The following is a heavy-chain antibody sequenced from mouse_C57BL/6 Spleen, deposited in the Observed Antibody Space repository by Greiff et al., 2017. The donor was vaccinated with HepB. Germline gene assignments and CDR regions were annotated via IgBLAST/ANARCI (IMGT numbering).Heavy chain of an antibody. CDR3: ARGYYYGSSYRYFDV. CDR1: GYSITSGYD. J-gene: IGHJ1*03. CDR2: ISYSGST. Sequence: EVQLVESGPGMVKPSQSLSLTCTVTGYSITSGYDWHWIRHFPGNKLEWMGYISYSGSTNYNPSLKSRISITHDTSKNHFFLKLNSVTTEDTATYYCARGYYYGSSYRYFDVWGTGTTVTVSS. D-gene: IGHD1-1*01. V-gene: IGHV3-1*01.